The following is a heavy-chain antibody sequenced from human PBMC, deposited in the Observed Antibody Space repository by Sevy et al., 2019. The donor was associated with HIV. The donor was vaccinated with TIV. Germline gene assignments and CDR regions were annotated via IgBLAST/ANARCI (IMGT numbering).Heavy chain of an antibody. CDR1: GFTFSSDW. CDR3: TRGTKGTSGH. V-gene: IGHV3-74*01. Sequence: GGSLRLSCLFSGFTFSSDWMHWVRQVPGKGLVWVCRISSDGAITYYADAVKGRFTISSDKAKNTLYLQMNSLRVDDAAVYFCTRGTKGTSGHWSQGTLVTVSS. J-gene: IGHJ4*02. CDR2: ISSDGAIT.